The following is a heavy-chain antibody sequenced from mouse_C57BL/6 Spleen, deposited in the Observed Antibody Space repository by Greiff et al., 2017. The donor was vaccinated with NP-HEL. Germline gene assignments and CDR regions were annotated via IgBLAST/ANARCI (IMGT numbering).Heavy chain of an antibody. D-gene: IGHD3-3*01. CDR2: ISSGGSYT. J-gene: IGHJ1*03. CDR1: GFTFSSYG. V-gene: IGHV5-6*02. Sequence: DVMLVESGGDLVKPGGSLKLSCAASGFTFSSYGMSWVRQTPDKRLEWVATISSGGSYTYYPDSVKGRFTISRDNAKNTLYLQMSGLKSEDTAMYYCARRGTDWYFDVWGTGTTVTVSS. CDR3: ARRGTDWYFDV.